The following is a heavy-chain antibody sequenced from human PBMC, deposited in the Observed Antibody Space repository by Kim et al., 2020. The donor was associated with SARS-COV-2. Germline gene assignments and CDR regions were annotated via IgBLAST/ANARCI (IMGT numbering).Heavy chain of an antibody. CDR2: INPNSGDT. Sequence: ASVKVSCKASGYTLTAYYMHWVRQAPGQGLEWMGRINPNSGDTNYAQKFQGRVTMTRDTSISTAYVELSNLTSDDTAMYYCAREVEFGGTTGGRYLDYWGRGTLVTVSS. V-gene: IGHV1-2*06. CDR1: GYTLTAYY. D-gene: IGHD1-1*01. J-gene: IGHJ4*02. CDR3: AREVEFGGTTGGRYLDY.